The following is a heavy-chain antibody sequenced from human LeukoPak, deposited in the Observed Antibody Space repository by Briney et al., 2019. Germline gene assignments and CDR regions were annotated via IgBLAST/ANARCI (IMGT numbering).Heavy chain of an antibody. J-gene: IGHJ4*02. CDR2: ISYDGSNK. CDR1: GFTFSSYA. D-gene: IGHD3/OR15-3a*01. V-gene: IGHV3-30-3*01. CDR3: ARDAGGTGYYPLRY. Sequence: GGSLRLSCAASGFTFSSYAMHWVRQAPGKGLEWVAVISYDGSNKYYADSVKGRFTISRDNSKNTLYLQMNGLRAEDTAVYYCARDAGGTGYYPLRYWGQGTLVTAS.